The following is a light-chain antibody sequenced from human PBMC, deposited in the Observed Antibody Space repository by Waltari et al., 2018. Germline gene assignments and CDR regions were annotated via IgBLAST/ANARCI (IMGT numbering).Light chain of an antibody. CDR3: NSPYGGYNNVI. Sequence: SALTQPPSASGSPGQSVTISCTGSSSDIGGYDYVSWYQQHPGKAPKLIIYEVNRRPSGVPDRCTGSKSDTTASLTVSGLRAEDEADYDCNSPYGGYNNVIFGGGTKLTVL. V-gene: IGLV2-8*01. CDR1: SSDIGGYDY. CDR2: EVN. J-gene: IGLJ2*01.